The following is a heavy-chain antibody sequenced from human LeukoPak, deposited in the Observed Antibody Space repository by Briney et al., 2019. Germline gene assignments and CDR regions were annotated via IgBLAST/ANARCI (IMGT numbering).Heavy chain of an antibody. CDR1: GFRFSNYA. CDR2: VSGGGSST. V-gene: IGHV3-23*01. D-gene: IGHD3-22*01. J-gene: IGHJ4*02. CDR3: AKAPGSDSSGYGY. Sequence: PGGSLRLSCTASGFRFSNYAMNWVRQAPGKGLEWGSVVSGGGSSTNYADSVKGRFTISRENSKNNLYLQMNSLTDEDTAVYYCAKAPGSDSSGYGYWGQGTLVTVSS.